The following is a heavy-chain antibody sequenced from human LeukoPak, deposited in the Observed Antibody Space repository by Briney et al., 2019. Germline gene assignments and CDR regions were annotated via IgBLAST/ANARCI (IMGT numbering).Heavy chain of an antibody. CDR2: IYYSGST. CDR1: GGSISSSSYH. D-gene: IGHD2-15*01. CDR3: ARQDGSGSGAFDI. Sequence: SETLSLTCTVSGGSISSSSYHWVWIRQPPGQGLEWIGSIYYSGSTYYNPSLKSRVTISVDTSKNQFSLKLSSVTAADTAVYNCARQDGSGSGAFDIWGQGTMVTVSS. J-gene: IGHJ3*02. V-gene: IGHV4-39*01.